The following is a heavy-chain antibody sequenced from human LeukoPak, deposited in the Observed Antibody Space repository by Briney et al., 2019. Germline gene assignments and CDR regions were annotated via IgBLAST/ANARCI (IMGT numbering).Heavy chain of an antibody. D-gene: IGHD2-8*01. J-gene: IGHJ4*02. CDR2: FDPENGEA. Sequence: ASVKVSCKVSGYSLSELSMHWVRQAPGKGLEWMGGFDPENGEAVYAQKFQGRVTLTEDTSTDTSYMELNSLKSEDTAVYYCAAGGVYDLLDNWGQGTLVTVSS. CDR1: GYSLSELS. V-gene: IGHV1-24*01. CDR3: AAGGVYDLLDN.